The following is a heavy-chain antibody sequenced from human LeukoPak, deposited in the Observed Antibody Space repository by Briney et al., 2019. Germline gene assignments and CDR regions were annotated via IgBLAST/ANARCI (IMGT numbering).Heavy chain of an antibody. CDR3: ARSQFRTTNSGAWGFQP. Sequence: GASVKVSCKASGYTFTGYYMHWVRQAPGQGLEWMGWIDPNSGDTKYARKFRGRVTMTRDTSINTAYMELSGLRPDDTALYYCARSQFRTTNSGAWGFQPWGQGTLVTVSS. J-gene: IGHJ1*01. CDR2: IDPNSGDT. V-gene: IGHV1-2*02. CDR1: GYTFTGYY. D-gene: IGHD3-16*01.